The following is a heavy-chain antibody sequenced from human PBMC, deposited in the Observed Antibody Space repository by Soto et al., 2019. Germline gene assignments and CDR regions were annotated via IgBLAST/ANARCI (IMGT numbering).Heavy chain of an antibody. J-gene: IGHJ6*02. Sequence: SEPLSLTCTVYGASISTGRAYWSWIRQHPGKGLEWIGYMFYSGSTNYNPSLKSRVTISVDTSKNQFSLKLSSVTAADTAVYYCARVESGRYYYYGMDVWGQGTTVTVSS. D-gene: IGHD3-10*01. CDR3: ARVESGRYYYYGMDV. CDR1: GASISTGRAY. CDR2: MFYSGST. V-gene: IGHV4-61*01.